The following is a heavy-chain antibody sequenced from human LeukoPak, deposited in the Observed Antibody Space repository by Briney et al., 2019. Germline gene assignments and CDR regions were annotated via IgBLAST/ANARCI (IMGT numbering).Heavy chain of an antibody. CDR3: ARGRDFYDSSGYPFDS. J-gene: IGHJ4*02. D-gene: IGHD3-22*01. Sequence: GGSLRLSCAVSGITVSSNYMSWVRQAPGRGLEWVSVIYSGGFTYYADSVKGRFTISRDNSKNTVFLQMNSLRAEDTAVYYCARGRDFYDSSGYPFDSWGQGTLVTVSS. V-gene: IGHV3-53*01. CDR1: GITVSSNY. CDR2: IYSGGFT.